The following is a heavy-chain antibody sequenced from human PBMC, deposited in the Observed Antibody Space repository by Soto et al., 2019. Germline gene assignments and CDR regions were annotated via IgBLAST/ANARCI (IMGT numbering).Heavy chain of an antibody. CDR1: GYSFTSYW. D-gene: IGHD6-6*01. V-gene: IGHV5-10-1*01. Sequence: PGEALKSSCKGSGYSFTSYWISWVRQMPGKGLEWMGRIDPSDSYTNYSPSFQGHVTISADKSISTAYLQWSSLKASDTAMYYCASMPEYSSSSFYYYYGMDVWGQGTTVTVSS. CDR2: IDPSDSYT. J-gene: IGHJ6*02. CDR3: ASMPEYSSSSFYYYYGMDV.